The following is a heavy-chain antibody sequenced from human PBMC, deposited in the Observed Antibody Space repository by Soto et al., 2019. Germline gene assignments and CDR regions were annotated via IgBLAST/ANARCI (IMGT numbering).Heavy chain of an antibody. Sequence: PSQTLSLTCAISGDSVSSNSAAWNWIRQSPSRGLEWLGRTYYRSKWYNDYAVSVKSRITINPDTSKNQFSLQLNSVTPEDTAVYYCARGSSSWNYYYYYGMAVWGQGTTVTVSS. J-gene: IGHJ6*02. D-gene: IGHD6-13*01. V-gene: IGHV6-1*01. CDR2: TYYRSKWYN. CDR1: GDSVSSNSAA. CDR3: ARGSSSWNYYYYYGMAV.